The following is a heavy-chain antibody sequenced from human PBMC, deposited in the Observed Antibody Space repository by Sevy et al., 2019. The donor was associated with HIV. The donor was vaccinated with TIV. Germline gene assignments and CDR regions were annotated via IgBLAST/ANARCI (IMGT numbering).Heavy chain of an antibody. D-gene: IGHD3-9*01. CDR1: GYTFTSYG. CDR3: ARAGYYSGYYDILTGLDY. V-gene: IGHV1-18*01. J-gene: IGHJ4*02. CDR2: ISVYKGNT. Sequence: ASVKVSCKASGYTFTSYGIGWVRQAPGQGLEWMGWISVYKGNTNYAQKLQGRVTMTTDTSTSTAYMELRSLRSDDTAVYYCARAGYYSGYYDILTGLDYWGQGTLVTVSS.